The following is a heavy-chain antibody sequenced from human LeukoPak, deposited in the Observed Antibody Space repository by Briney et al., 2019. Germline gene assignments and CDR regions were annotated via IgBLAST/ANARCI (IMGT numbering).Heavy chain of an antibody. J-gene: IGHJ4*02. D-gene: IGHD2-15*01. CDR3: ARGGHHPDIVVVVAATPRFDY. CDR2: INHSGST. CDR1: GVSISTTGYH. Sequence: SETLSLTCSVSGVSISTTGYHWDWIRQPPGKGLEWIGEINHSGSTNYNPSLKSRVTISVDTSKNQFSLKLSSVTAADTAVYYCARGGHHPDIVVVVAATPRFDYWGQGTLVTVSS. V-gene: IGHV4-39*07.